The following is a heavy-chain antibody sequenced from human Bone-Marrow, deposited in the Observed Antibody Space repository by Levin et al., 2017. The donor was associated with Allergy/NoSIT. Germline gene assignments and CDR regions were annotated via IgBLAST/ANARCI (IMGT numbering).Heavy chain of an antibody. CDR2: IYYSGST. J-gene: IGHJ6*02. CDR3: ARVTFVNWSYGMDV. Sequence: SETLSLTCTVSGGSISSGDYYWSWIRQPPGKGLEWIGYIYYSGSTYYNPSLKSRVTISVDTSKNQFSLKLSSVTAADTAVYYCARVTFVNWSYGMDVWGQGTTVTVSS. CDR1: GGSISSGDYY. D-gene: IGHD1-1*01. V-gene: IGHV4-30-4*01.